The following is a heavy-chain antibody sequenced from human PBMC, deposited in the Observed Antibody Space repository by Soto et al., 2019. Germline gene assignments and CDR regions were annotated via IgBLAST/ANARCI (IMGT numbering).Heavy chain of an antibody. CDR2: VYYSGAA. V-gene: IGHV4-59*01. Sequence: QVQLQESGPGLVKPSETLSLTCNVSGGAITSDFWSWIRQPPGKGLEWIGYVYYSGAADYNPSLQPRVTISIATSKTQFSLRLASATAADTGVYYCARDHGSYPNTWGQGILVTVSS. CDR3: ARDHGSYPNT. D-gene: IGHD3-16*02. J-gene: IGHJ1*01. CDR1: GGAITSDF.